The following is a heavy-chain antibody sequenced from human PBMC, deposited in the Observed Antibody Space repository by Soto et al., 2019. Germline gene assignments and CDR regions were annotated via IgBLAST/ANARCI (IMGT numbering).Heavy chain of an antibody. D-gene: IGHD1-7*01. Sequence: PSETLSLTCTVSGGSISSYYWSWIRQPPGKGLEWIGYIYYSGSTNYNPSLKRRVTISVDTSKNQFSLKLSSVTAADTAVDYCARGLITVTFNYWGQGTLVTVSS. CDR3: ARGLITVTFNY. CDR1: GGSISSYY. CDR2: IYYSGST. V-gene: IGHV4-59*01. J-gene: IGHJ4*02.